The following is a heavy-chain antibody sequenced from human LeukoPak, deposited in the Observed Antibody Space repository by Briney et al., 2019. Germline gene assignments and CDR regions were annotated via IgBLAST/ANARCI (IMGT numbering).Heavy chain of an antibody. Sequence: ASVKVSCKASGYTFTSYGISWVRQAPGQGLEWMGWISAYNGNTNYAQKPQGRVTMTTDTSTSTAYMELRSLRSDDTAVYYCARDPSNTPGLVPQGYWGQGTLVTVSS. D-gene: IGHD2-8*02. CDR2: ISAYNGNT. CDR1: GYTFTSYG. J-gene: IGHJ4*02. V-gene: IGHV1-18*01. CDR3: ARDPSNTPGLVPQGY.